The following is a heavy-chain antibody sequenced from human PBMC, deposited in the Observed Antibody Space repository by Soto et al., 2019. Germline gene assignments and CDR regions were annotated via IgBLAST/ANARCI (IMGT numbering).Heavy chain of an antibody. D-gene: IGHD4-17*01. Sequence: QVQLQESGPGLVKPSQTLSLTCTVSGGSISSSGYYWSWIRQHPEKGLEWIWNLYYSGGTYYNPSLKSRLTTSVKNSNNQFSLKLSSVTAADTAIYYCVRAASGDYGRLNWFDPWGQGTLVTVSS. CDR1: GGSISSSGYY. V-gene: IGHV4-31*03. CDR2: LYYSGGT. CDR3: VRAASGDYGRLNWFDP. J-gene: IGHJ5*02.